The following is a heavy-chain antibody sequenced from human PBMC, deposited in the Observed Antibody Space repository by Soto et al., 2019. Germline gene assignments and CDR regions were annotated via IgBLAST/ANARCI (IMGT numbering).Heavy chain of an antibody. D-gene: IGHD5-12*01. V-gene: IGHV1-69*15. CDR1: GGTFSNYA. J-gene: IGHJ5*02. CDR3: AKDGVADGYFSNWLDP. CDR2: IIPIFGTT. Sequence: QVHLVQSGAEVKKPGSSVNGACKAAGGTFSNYAITWVRQAPGQGIEWVGIIIPIFGTTNVAQKFQGRITITADVSTTTAYMELSALRSDDTAVYYCAKDGVADGYFSNWLDPWGQGTLVTVSS.